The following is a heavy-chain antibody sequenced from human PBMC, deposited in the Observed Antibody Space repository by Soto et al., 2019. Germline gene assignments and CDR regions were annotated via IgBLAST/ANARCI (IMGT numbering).Heavy chain of an antibody. V-gene: IGHV4-30-4*01. Sequence: PSETLSLTCTVSGGFISRGDYYWTWIRQPPGRGLEWIGYIYYSGRTYYNPSLKRRLTISLDTSKNQFSRKLSAVTAVDTAVYYFDRGRAHSSFDYWGQGALVTVSS. CDR1: GGFISRGDYY. J-gene: IGHJ4*02. CDR3: DRGRAHSSFDY. CDR2: IYYSGRT.